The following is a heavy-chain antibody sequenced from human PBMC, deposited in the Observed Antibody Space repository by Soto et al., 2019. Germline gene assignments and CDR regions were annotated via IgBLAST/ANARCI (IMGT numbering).Heavy chain of an antibody. D-gene: IGHD3-3*01. CDR2: IIPIFGTA. Sequence: ASVKVSCKASGVTFSSYAISWVRQAPGQGLEWMGGIIPIFGTANYAQKFQGRVTITADKSTSTAYMELSSLRSEDTAVYYCARGSLIFGVVNGWFDPWGQGTLVTVSS. J-gene: IGHJ5*02. CDR1: GVTFSSYA. V-gene: IGHV1-69*06. CDR3: ARGSLIFGVVNGWFDP.